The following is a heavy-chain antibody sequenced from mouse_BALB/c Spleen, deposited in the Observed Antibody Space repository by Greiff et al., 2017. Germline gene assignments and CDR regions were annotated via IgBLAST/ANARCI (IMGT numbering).Heavy chain of an antibody. D-gene: IGHD1-2*01. V-gene: IGHV5-4*02. CDR3: TREVITHY. CDR2: ISDGGSYT. Sequence: EVQLVESGGGLVKPGGSLKLSCAASGFTFSDYYMYWVRQTPEKRLEWVATISDGGSYTYYPDSVKGRFTISRDNAKNTLYLQMSSLKSEDTAMYYCTREVITHYWGQGTTLTVSS. CDR1: GFTFSDYY. J-gene: IGHJ2*01.